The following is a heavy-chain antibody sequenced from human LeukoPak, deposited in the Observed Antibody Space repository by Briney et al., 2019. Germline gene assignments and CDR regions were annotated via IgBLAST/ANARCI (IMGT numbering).Heavy chain of an antibody. V-gene: IGHV3-30*04. CDR3: ARPLMYYYGSETYLWFDP. J-gene: IGHJ5*02. CDR1: GFTFSSYA. D-gene: IGHD3-10*01. Sequence: GGSLRLSCAASGFTFSSYAMHWVRQAPGKGLEWVAVISYDGSNKYYADSVKGRFTISRDNSKNTLYLQMNSLRAEDTAVYYCARPLMYYYGSETYLWFDPWGQGTLVTVSS. CDR2: ISYDGSNK.